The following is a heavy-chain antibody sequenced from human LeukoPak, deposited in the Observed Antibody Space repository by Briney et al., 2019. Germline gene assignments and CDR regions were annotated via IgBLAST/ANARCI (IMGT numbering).Heavy chain of an antibody. V-gene: IGHV3-21*01. CDR3: ARVLETDCRGGSCYSGLDY. D-gene: IGHD2-15*01. CDR2: ISRTGSYI. CDR1: GLTFTDYW. Sequence: GGSLRLSCAASGLTFTDYWMHWVRHAPGKGLEWVSSISRTGSYIYYADSVKGRFTISRDNAQNSLYLQMNSLRVEDTAVYYCARVLETDCRGGSCYSGLDYWGQGTLVTVSS. J-gene: IGHJ4*02.